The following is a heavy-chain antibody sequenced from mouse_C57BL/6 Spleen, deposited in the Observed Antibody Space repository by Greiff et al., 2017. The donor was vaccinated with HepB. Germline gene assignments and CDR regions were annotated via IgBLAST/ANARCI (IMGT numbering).Heavy chain of an antibody. J-gene: IGHJ1*03. CDR2: INYDGSST. D-gene: IGHD2-5*01. CDR1: GFTFSDYY. Sequence: EVQRVESEGGLVQPGSSMKLSCTASGFTFSDYYMAWVRQVPEKGLEWVANINYDGSSTYYLDSLKSRFIISRDNAKNILYLQMSSLKSEDTATYYCARDSTYYSNPYWYFDVWGTGTTVTVSS. CDR3: ARDSTYYSNPYWYFDV. V-gene: IGHV5-16*01.